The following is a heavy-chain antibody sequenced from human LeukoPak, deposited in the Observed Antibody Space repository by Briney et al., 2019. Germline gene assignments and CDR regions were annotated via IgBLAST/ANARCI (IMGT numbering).Heavy chain of an antibody. V-gene: IGHV3-30*02. Sequence: GGSLRLSCVASTFTFSNYGMHWVRQAPGRGLEWVAFIQYDGTKKHYADSVKGRFTISRDNAKNSLYLQMNSLRAEDTAVYYCARDEYSSGWYSGFAVDYWGQGTLVTVSS. D-gene: IGHD6-19*01. CDR1: TFTFSNYG. CDR3: ARDEYSSGWYSGFAVDY. J-gene: IGHJ4*02. CDR2: IQYDGTKK.